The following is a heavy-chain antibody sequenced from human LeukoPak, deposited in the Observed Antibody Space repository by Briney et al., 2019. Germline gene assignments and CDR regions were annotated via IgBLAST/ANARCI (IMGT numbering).Heavy chain of an antibody. J-gene: IGHJ6*02. Sequence: SQTLSLTCAVSGGSISSGGYSWSWIRQPPGTGLEWIGYIYHSGSTYYNPSLKSRVTISVDRSKNQFSLKLSSVTAADTAVHYCARAPYYYDSSGYHYYYGMDVWGQGTTVTVSS. CDR3: ARAPYYYDSSGYHYYYGMDV. CDR1: GGSISSGGYS. CDR2: IYHSGST. V-gene: IGHV4-30-2*01. D-gene: IGHD3-22*01.